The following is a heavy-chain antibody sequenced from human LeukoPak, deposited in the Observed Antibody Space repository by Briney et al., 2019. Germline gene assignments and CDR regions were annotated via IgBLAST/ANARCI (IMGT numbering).Heavy chain of an antibody. Sequence: GGSLRLSCAASGFTFSSNAMSWVRQAPGKGLEWVSAISGSGGSTYYADSVKGRFTISRDNSKNTQYLQMNSLRAEDTAVYYCAKDLNSWSGYRFDYWGQGTLVTVSS. CDR2: ISGSGGST. V-gene: IGHV3-23*01. CDR1: GFTFSSNA. D-gene: IGHD3-3*01. CDR3: AKDLNSWSGYRFDY. J-gene: IGHJ4*02.